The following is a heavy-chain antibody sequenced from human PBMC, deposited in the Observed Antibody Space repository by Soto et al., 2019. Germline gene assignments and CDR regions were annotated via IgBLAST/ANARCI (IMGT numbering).Heavy chain of an antibody. D-gene: IGHD6-6*01. CDR1: SGSFSGYY. J-gene: IGHJ4*02. CDR3: ARAPKVSGSSQTRPDF. CDR2: ISQSGNT. Sequence: SETLSLTCSIYSGSFSGYYWSWIRQPPGKGLEWIGEISQSGNTNYSPSLKSRVSISIDTSKKQFTLNLASVSAADTAVYYCARAPKVSGSSQTRPDFWGQGTLVTVSS. V-gene: IGHV4-34*01.